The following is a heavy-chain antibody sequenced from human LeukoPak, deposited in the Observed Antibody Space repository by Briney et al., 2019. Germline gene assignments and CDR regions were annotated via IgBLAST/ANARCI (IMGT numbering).Heavy chain of an antibody. V-gene: IGHV3-30-3*01. J-gene: IGHJ4*02. CDR2: ISYDGSNK. CDR3: ARDDGIYYDSSGYSPNFDY. CDR1: GFTFSSYA. Sequence: GRSLRLSCAASGFTFSSYAMHWVRQAPGKGLEWVAVISYDGSNKYYADSVKGRFTISGDNSKNTLYLQMNSLRAEDTAVYYCARDDGIYYDSSGYSPNFDYWGQGTLVTVSS. D-gene: IGHD3-22*01.